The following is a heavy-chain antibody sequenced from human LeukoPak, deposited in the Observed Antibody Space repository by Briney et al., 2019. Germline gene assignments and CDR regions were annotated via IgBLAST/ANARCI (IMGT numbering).Heavy chain of an antibody. D-gene: IGHD5-18*01. V-gene: IGHV1-8*01. Sequence: ASVKVSCKHSVDTFTSYDISWVRQATGQGLECMGWMNLNSGNTGYAQKFQGRFTMTRNTSIGTAYMELTSLTSEDTAVYYCAISGMYGYVYWGQGSLVTVS. J-gene: IGHJ4*02. CDR1: VDTFTSYD. CDR3: AISGMYGYVY. CDR2: MNLNSGNT.